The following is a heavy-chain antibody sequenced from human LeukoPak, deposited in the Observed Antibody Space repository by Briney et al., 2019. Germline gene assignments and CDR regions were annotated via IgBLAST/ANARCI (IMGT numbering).Heavy chain of an antibody. CDR1: GYTFPDCY. V-gene: IGHV1-2*02. CDR2: IYPKSGGT. D-gene: IGHD2-15*01. J-gene: IGHJ4*02. CDR3: AREPGHCSGGSCYAFDS. Sequence: VASVKVSCTASGYTFPDCYLHWVRQAPGQGPEWMGWIYPKSGGTNYAQKFQGRVTMTRDTSTNTAYMELSRLRLDDTAVYYCAREPGHCSGGSCYAFDSWGQGTLVTVSS.